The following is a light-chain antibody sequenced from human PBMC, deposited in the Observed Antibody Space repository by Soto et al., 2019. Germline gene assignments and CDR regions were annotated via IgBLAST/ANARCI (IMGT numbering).Light chain of an antibody. CDR3: SAGDASRSGRV. Sequence: QSVLTQPPSASGTPGQRVTISCSGSSSNIGSNTVNWYQQLPGTAPKLLIYSNNQRPSGVPDRFSGSKSGTSASLAISGPQLEEKAYYCCSAGDASRSGRVFGGGTKLSVL. J-gene: IGLJ3*02. CDR1: SSNIGSNT. V-gene: IGLV1-44*01. CDR2: SNN.